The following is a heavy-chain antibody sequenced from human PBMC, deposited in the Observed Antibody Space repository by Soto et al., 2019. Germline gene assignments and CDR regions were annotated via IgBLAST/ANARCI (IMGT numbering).Heavy chain of an antibody. J-gene: IGHJ6*02. CDR1: GGTFSRYA. Sequence: QVQLVQSGAEVKKPGSSVKVSCKASGGTFSRYAISWVRQAPGQGLEWMGGIIAIFGTANYAQKFQGRVTITVDESKSAAYMELSSLTSEDPAVYYCARDIVFGGTYGMDVWGQGTTVTVS. V-gene: IGHV1-69*12. D-gene: IGHD3-16*01. CDR2: IIAIFGTA. CDR3: ARDIVFGGTYGMDV.